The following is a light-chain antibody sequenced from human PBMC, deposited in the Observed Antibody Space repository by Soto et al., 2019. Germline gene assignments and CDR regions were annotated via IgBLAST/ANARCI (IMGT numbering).Light chain of an antibody. CDR1: QSVSSDY. CDR2: GAS. J-gene: IGKJ4*01. V-gene: IGKV3D-20*02. CDR3: QQRSNWLT. Sequence: EIVLTQSPNTLSLSPGERATLSCRASQSVSSDYLVWYQQKPGQAPRLLIYGASTRATGIPDRFSGSGSGTDFTLTISSLEPEDFAVYYCQQRSNWLTFGGGTKVEIK.